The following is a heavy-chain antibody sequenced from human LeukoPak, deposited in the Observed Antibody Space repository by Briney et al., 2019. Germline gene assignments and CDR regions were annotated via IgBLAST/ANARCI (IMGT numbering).Heavy chain of an antibody. V-gene: IGHV1-3*03. CDR1: GYTFTSYA. D-gene: IGHD6-13*01. J-gene: IGHJ4*02. Sequence: ASVKVSCKASGYTFTSYAMHWVRQAPGQRLEWMGWINAGNGNTKYSQEFQGRVTITRDTSASTAYMELSSLRSEDMAVYYCARLGSSWYSFDYWGQGTLVTVSS. CDR2: INAGNGNT. CDR3: ARLGSSWYSFDY.